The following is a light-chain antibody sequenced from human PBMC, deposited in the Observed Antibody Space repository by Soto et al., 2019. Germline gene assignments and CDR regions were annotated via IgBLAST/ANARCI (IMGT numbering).Light chain of an antibody. Sequence: QSALTQPASVSGSPGQSIAISCTGTSSDVGGYDYVSWYQQRPGKAPKLVIYDVSNRPSGVSNRFSGSKSDNTASLTISGLQAEDEADYYCSSYTSSSTRVFGTGTKVTVL. CDR3: SSYTSSSTRV. V-gene: IGLV2-14*01. CDR1: SSDVGGYDY. J-gene: IGLJ1*01. CDR2: DVS.